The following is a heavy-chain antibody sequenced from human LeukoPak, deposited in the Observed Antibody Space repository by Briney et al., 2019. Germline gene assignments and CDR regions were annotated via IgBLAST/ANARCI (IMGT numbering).Heavy chain of an antibody. CDR2: IYYSGST. Sequence: SETLSLTCTVSGGSIISSSYSWGWIRQPPGKGLEWIGSIYYSGSTYYNPSLKSRVTISVDTSKNQFSLKLSSVTAADTAVYYCASSSGWYWVDYWGQGTLVTVSS. V-gene: IGHV4-39*01. CDR3: ASSSGWYWVDY. CDR1: GGSIISSSYS. J-gene: IGHJ4*02. D-gene: IGHD6-19*01.